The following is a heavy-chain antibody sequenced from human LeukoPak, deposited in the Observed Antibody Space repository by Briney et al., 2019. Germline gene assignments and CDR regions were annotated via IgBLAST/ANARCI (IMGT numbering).Heavy chain of an antibody. CDR2: IYPGDSDT. J-gene: IGHJ6*03. D-gene: IGHD5-12*01. CDR1: GYSFTSYW. V-gene: IGHV5-51*01. Sequence: GESLKISCKGSGYSFTSYWIGWVRQMPGKGLEWMGIIYPGDSDTRYSPSFQGQVTISADKSISTAYLQWSSLKASDTAMYYYARSGYDYYYYYYMDVWGKGTTVTVSS. CDR3: ARSGYDYYYYYYMDV.